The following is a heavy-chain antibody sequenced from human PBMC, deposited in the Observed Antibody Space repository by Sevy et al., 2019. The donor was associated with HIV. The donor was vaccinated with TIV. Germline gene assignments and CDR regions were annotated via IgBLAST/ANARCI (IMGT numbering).Heavy chain of an antibody. J-gene: IGHJ6*02. Sequence: SETLSLTCTVSGGSISSYYWSWIRQPPGKGLEWIGYIYYSGSTNYNPSLKSRVTISVDTSKNQFSLKLSSLTAADTAVYYCARARYYDSSASYYYGMDVWGQGTSVTVSS. CDR3: ARARYYDSSASYYYGMDV. CDR2: IYYSGST. CDR1: GGSISSYY. V-gene: IGHV4-59*01. D-gene: IGHD3-22*01.